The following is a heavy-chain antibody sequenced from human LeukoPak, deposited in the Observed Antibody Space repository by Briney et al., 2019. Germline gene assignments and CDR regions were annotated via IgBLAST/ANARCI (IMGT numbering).Heavy chain of an antibody. CDR1: GYNFIGYY. D-gene: IGHD6-19*01. J-gene: IGHJ5*02. V-gene: IGHV1-2*02. Sequence: ASVKVSCKASGYNFIGYYMHWVRQAPGQGLEWMGWINPNSGGTNYAQKFQGRVTMTRDTSISTAYMELTRLRSDDTAVYYCARDGEAVAGTVRFDPWGQGTLVTVSS. CDR3: ARDGEAVAGTVRFDP. CDR2: INPNSGGT.